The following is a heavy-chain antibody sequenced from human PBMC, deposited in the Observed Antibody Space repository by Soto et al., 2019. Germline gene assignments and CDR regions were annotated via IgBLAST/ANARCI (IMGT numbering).Heavy chain of an antibody. Sequence: SETLSLTCTVSGGSISSGGYYWSWIRQHPGKGLEWIGYIYYSGSTYYNPSLKSRVTISVDTSKNQFSLKLSSVTAADTAVYYCARDGACSGGSCYSDYWGQGTLVTVSS. CDR3: ARDGACSGGSCYSDY. CDR1: GGSISSGGYY. CDR2: IYYSGST. J-gene: IGHJ4*02. V-gene: IGHV4-31*03. D-gene: IGHD2-15*01.